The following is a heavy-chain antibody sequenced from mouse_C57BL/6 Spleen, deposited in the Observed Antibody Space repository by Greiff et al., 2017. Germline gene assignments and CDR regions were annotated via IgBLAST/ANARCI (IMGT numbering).Heavy chain of an antibody. D-gene: IGHD4-1*01. CDR1: GYSFTSYY. V-gene: IGHV1-66*01. J-gene: IGHJ1*03. Sequence: VQLQQSGPELVKPGASVKISCKASGYSFTSYYIHWVKQRPGQGLEWIGWIYPGSGNTKYNEKFKGKATLTADTSSSTAYMQLSSLTSEDSAVYDCAREGLTGTGYFDVWGTGTTVTVSS. CDR2: IYPGSGNT. CDR3: AREGLTGTGYFDV.